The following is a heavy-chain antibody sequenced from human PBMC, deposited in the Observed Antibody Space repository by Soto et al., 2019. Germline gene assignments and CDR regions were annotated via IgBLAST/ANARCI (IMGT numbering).Heavy chain of an antibody. CDR1: GGTFSSYT. D-gene: IGHD3-10*01. V-gene: IGHV1-69*02. CDR2: IIPILGIA. J-gene: IGHJ4*02. Sequence: SVKVSCKASGGTFSSYTISWVRQAPGQGLEWMGRIIPILGIANYAQKFQGRVTITADKSTSTAYMELSSLRPEDTAVYYCARALRGSGSYYNYYFDYWGQGTLVTVSS. CDR3: ARALRGSGSYYNYYFDY.